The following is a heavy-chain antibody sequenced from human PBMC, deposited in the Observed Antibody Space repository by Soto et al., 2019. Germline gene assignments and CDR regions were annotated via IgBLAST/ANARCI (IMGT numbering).Heavy chain of an antibody. CDR2: INHSGST. CDR1: GGSLSGYY. D-gene: IGHD3-3*01. CDR3: ARAYPYYDFWSGYYAQYYYYYMDV. V-gene: IGHV4-34*01. J-gene: IGHJ6*03. Sequence: TSETLSLTCAVYGGSLSGYYWSWIHQPPGKGLEWIGEINHSGSTNYNPSLKSRVTISVDTSKNQFSLKLSSVTAADTAVYYCARAYPYYDFWSGYYAQYYYYYMDVWGKGTTVTVSS.